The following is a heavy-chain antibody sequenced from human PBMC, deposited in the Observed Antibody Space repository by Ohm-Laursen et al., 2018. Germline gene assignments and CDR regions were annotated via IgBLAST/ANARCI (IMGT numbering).Heavy chain of an antibody. CDR1: GYSISSGYY. V-gene: IGHV4-38-2*01. CDR2: IGHSGTT. J-gene: IGHJ6*02. Sequence: SETLSLTCGVSGYSISSGYYWGWIRQPPGKGLEWIGSIGHSGTTYYNPSLKSRVNMSIDTSSNQFSLKLSSVTAADTAVYYCVYGMDVWGQGTTVTVSS. CDR3: VYGMDV.